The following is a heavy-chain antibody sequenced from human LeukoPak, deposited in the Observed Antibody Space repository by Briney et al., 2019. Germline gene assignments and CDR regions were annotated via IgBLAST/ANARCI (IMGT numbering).Heavy chain of an antibody. CDR3: ARNPPNYYDSSGRMGAFDV. V-gene: IGHV4-39*01. Sequence: NPSETLSLTCVVSGGFISSGGYYWGWIRHPPGKGLEWIGSVHHSGITYYNTSLKSRVTISVDKSKNQFSLELTSVTAADTAVYYCARNPPNYYDSSGRMGAFDVWGQGTMVTVSS. D-gene: IGHD3-22*01. CDR1: GGFISSGGYY. J-gene: IGHJ3*01. CDR2: VHHSGIT.